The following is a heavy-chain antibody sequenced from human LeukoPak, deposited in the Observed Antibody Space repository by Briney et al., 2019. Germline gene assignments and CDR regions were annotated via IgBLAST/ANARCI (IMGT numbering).Heavy chain of an antibody. J-gene: IGHJ3*02. CDR1: GFTFSSYG. CDR2: IWHDGSNK. V-gene: IGHV3-30*02. Sequence: GGSLRLSCAASGFTFSSYGMHWVRQAPGKGLEWVALIWHDGSNKYYADSVKGRFTISRDNSKNTLYLQMNSLRAEDTAVYYCAREYYDSSGRLPVDAFDIWGQGTMVTVSS. D-gene: IGHD3-22*01. CDR3: AREYYDSSGRLPVDAFDI.